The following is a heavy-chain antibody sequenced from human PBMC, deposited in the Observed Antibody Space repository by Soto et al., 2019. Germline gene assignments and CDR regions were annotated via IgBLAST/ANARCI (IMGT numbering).Heavy chain of an antibody. Sequence: PSETLSLTCTVSGDSLGNYYWFWIRQPVGKGLEWIGRVSSSGNTNANPTLNSRATMSIDTSKNQFSLRLRSVTAADTAVYYCARADYEILTGSYAMDVRGHGTTVTVSS. D-gene: IGHD3-9*01. J-gene: IGHJ6*02. CDR1: GDSLGNYY. V-gene: IGHV4-4*07. CDR3: ARADYEILTGSYAMDV. CDR2: VSSSGNT.